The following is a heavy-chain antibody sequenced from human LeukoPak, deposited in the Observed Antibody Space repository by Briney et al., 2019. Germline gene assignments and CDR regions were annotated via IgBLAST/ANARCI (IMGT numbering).Heavy chain of an antibody. CDR1: GFTFSSYG. CDR3: AKKDGSSWATVDF. CDR2: IRYDENNK. J-gene: IGHJ4*02. Sequence: GGSLRLSCAASGFTFSSYGMHWVRQAPGKGLEWVAFIRYDENNKYYADSVKGRFTISRDNSKNTLFLQMNSLRAEDTAVYYCAKKDGSSWATVDFWGQGTLVTVSS. D-gene: IGHD6-13*01. V-gene: IGHV3-30*02.